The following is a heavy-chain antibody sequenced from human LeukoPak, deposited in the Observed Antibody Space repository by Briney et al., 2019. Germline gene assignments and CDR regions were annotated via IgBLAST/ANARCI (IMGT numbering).Heavy chain of an antibody. Sequence: ASVKVSCKVSGYTLTELSMHWVRQAPGKGLEWMGGFDPEDGETIYAQKFQGRVTMTTDTSTSTAYMELRSLRSDDTAVYYCARGYMPAAYDYVWGSYRYNPFDYWGQGTLVTVSS. V-gene: IGHV1-24*01. CDR1: GYTLTELS. J-gene: IGHJ4*02. CDR2: FDPEDGET. D-gene: IGHD3-16*02. CDR3: ARGYMPAAYDYVWGSYRYNPFDY.